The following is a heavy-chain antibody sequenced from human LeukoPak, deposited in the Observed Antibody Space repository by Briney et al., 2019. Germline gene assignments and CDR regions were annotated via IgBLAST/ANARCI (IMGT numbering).Heavy chain of an antibody. Sequence: GGSLRLSCAASGFTFSNYAMHWVRQAPGKGLEYVSAISSNGGSKYYANSVKGRFTISRDNSKNTLYLRMGSLSAEDMAIYYCARVTGDRGGFDYWGQGTLVTVSS. V-gene: IGHV3-64*01. J-gene: IGHJ4*02. CDR2: ISSNGGSK. D-gene: IGHD7-27*01. CDR3: ARVTGDRGGFDY. CDR1: GFTFSNYA.